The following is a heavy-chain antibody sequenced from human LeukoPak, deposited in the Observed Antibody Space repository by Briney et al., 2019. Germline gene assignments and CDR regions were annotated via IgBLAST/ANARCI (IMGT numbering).Heavy chain of an antibody. J-gene: IGHJ4*02. CDR1: GCSISSYY. D-gene: IGHD3-22*01. CDR3: ARLNYDSSGYYYGGFDY. Sequence: SETLSLTCTVSGCSISSYYWSWIRQPPGKGLEWIGYIYYGGSTNYNPALKSRVTISVDTSKNQFSLKLSSVTAADTAVYYCARLNYDSSGYYYGGFDYWGQGTLVTVSS. CDR2: IYYGGST. V-gene: IGHV4-59*08.